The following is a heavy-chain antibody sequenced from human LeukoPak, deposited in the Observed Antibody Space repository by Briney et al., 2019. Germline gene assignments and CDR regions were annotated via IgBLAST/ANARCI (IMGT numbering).Heavy chain of an antibody. J-gene: IGHJ4*02. Sequence: PGGSLRLSCAASGFTFSSYGMHWVRQAPGKGLEWVAFIRYDGSNKYYADSVKGRFTISRDNSKNTLYLQMSSLRAEDTAVYYCAKDRGGGSIEIERGYSSSWYWGQGTLVTVSS. CDR2: IRYDGSNK. V-gene: IGHV3-30*02. CDR3: AKDRGGGSIEIERGYSSSWY. D-gene: IGHD6-13*01. CDR1: GFTFSSYG.